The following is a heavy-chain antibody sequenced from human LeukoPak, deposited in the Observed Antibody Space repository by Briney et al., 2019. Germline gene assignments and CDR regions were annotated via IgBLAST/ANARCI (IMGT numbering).Heavy chain of an antibody. D-gene: IGHD6-6*01. Sequence: GRSLRLSCAASGFTFSTYAMSWVRQAPGKGLEWVSGISGSGETTYYADSVKGRFTVSRENSKSTLFLQVSSLRVEDTAVYNCAKDRAYSSSLYYMDVWGKGTTVTVSS. CDR1: GFTFSTYA. V-gene: IGHV3-23*01. J-gene: IGHJ6*03. CDR3: AKDRAYSSSLYYMDV. CDR2: ISGSGETT.